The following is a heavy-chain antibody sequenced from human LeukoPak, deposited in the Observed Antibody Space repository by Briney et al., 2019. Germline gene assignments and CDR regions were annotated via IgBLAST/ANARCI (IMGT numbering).Heavy chain of an antibody. Sequence: SETLSLACAVYGGSFSGYYGTWIRQPPGKGLGWIGEINQIVSINYNPSLKSRVTISVDTSKNQFSLKLRSVTATDTAVYYCARVDVITVGGVIVQRRKWFDPWGQGTLVTVSS. CDR2: INQIVSI. V-gene: IGHV4-34*01. CDR3: ARVDVITVGGVIVQRRKWFDP. D-gene: IGHD3-16*02. J-gene: IGHJ5*02. CDR1: GGSFSGYY.